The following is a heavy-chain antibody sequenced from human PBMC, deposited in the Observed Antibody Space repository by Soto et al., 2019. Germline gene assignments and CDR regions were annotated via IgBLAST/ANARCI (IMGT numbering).Heavy chain of an antibody. D-gene: IGHD6-13*01. CDR3: ARAHGSSFYYYYYYMDV. CDR1: GYTFTSYG. V-gene: IGHV1-18*01. Sequence: GAPVEVSCKASGYTFTSYGISWVRQAPGQGLEWMGWISAYNGNTNYAQKLQGRVTMTTDTSTSTAYMELRSLRSDDTAVYYCARAHGSSFYYYYYYMDVWGKGTTVTVSS. J-gene: IGHJ6*03. CDR2: ISAYNGNT.